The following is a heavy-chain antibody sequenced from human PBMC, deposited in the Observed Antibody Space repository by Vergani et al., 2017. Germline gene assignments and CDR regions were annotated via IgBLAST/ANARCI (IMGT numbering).Heavy chain of an antibody. CDR1: GFTFSNAW. CDR2: IKSKTDGGTT. V-gene: IGHV3-15*01. J-gene: IGHJ4*02. D-gene: IGHD4-17*01. CDR3: TTISYGDYIDY. Sequence: EVQLVESGGGLVKPGGSLRLSCAASGFTFSNAWMSWVRPAPGKGLEWVGRIKSKTDGGTTDYAAPVKGRFTISRDDSKNTLYLQMNSLKTEDTAVYYCTTISYGDYIDYWGQGTLVTVSS.